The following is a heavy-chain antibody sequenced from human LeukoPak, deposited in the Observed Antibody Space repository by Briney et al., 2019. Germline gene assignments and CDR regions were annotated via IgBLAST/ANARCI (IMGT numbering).Heavy chain of an antibody. V-gene: IGHV3-23*01. CDR2: ISGSGGHI. D-gene: IGHD5-18*01. J-gene: IGHJ4*02. CDR1: GFTFSTYV. CDR3: AKNRGTGMAFYDY. Sequence: GGSLRLSCAASGFTFSTYVMTWVRRAPGKGLEWVSAISGSGGHIYYADSVKGRFTSSRDNSKSTLYLQMNNLRAEDTAVYYCAKNRGTGMAFYDYWGQGTQVTVSS.